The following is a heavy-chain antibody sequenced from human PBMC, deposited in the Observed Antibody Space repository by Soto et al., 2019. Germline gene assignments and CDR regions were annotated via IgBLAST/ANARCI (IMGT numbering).Heavy chain of an antibody. CDR3: ARGRSYGYFSNWFDP. V-gene: IGHV4-34*01. J-gene: IGHJ5*02. CDR2: INHSGST. Sequence: QVQLQQWGAGLLKPSETLSLTCAVYGGTLSGNYWSWIRQPPGKGLEWIGEINHSGSTNYNPSLKSRVTISVGTSKNQFSLDLSSVTAADTAVYFCARGRSYGYFSNWFDPWGQGDLVTVSS. CDR1: GGTLSGNY. D-gene: IGHD3-16*01.